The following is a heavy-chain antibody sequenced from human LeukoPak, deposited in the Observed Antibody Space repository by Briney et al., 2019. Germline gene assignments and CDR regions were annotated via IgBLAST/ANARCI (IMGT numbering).Heavy chain of an antibody. CDR1: GFTFSSYA. CDR2: ISDDGSNK. Sequence: GGSLRLSCAASGFTFSSYAMYWVRQAPGKGLEWVAVISDDGSNKYYADSVKGRFTISRDNSRNTLYLQMNGLRAEDTAVYYCARDGGGEKGSGAFDIWGQGTMVTVSS. D-gene: IGHD2-15*01. V-gene: IGHV3-30*04. CDR3: ARDGGGEKGSGAFDI. J-gene: IGHJ3*02.